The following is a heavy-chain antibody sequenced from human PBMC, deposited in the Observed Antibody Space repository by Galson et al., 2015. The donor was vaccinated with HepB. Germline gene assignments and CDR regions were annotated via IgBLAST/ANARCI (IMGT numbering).Heavy chain of an antibody. CDR3: TTDLVVVTATPPFGSEYNWFDP. V-gene: IGHV3-15*01. J-gene: IGHJ5*02. Sequence: SLRLSCAASGFTFSNAWMSWVRQAPGKGLEWVGRIKSKTDGGTTDYAAPVKGRFTISRDDSKNTLYLQMNSLKTEDTAVYYCTTDLVVVTATPPFGSEYNWFDPWGQGTLVTVSS. CDR1: GFTFSNAW. CDR2: IKSKTDGGTT. D-gene: IGHD2-21*02.